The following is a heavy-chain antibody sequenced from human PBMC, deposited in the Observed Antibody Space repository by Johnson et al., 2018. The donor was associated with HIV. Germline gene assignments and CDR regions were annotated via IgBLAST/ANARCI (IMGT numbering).Heavy chain of an antibody. CDR2: IKQDGSEK. CDR3: ARDLYSNSWYQSDAFDV. D-gene: IGHD6-13*01. Sequence: VQLVESGGGVVQSGRSLRLSCAASGFTFSSYWMSWVRQAPGKGLEWVANIKQDGSEKYYVDSVKGRFTISRDNAKNTLYLQMNSLRAEDTAVYYCARDLYSNSWYQSDAFDVWGQGTMVTVSS. J-gene: IGHJ3*01. V-gene: IGHV3-7*01. CDR1: GFTFSSYW.